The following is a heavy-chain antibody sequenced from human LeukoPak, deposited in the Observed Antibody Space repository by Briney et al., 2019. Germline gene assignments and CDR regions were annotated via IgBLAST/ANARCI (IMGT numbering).Heavy chain of an antibody. CDR2: ISWNSGNI. V-gene: IGHV3-9*01. CDR3: AKVDGYNSGWYDS. D-gene: IGHD6-19*01. CDR1: GFTFDDYG. Sequence: GGSLRLSCAASGFTFDDYGMHWVRQPPGKGLEWVSGISWNSGNIGYADSVKGRFTISRDNAKDSLYLQMNSLRAEDTALYYCAKVDGYNSGWYDSWGQGTLVTVSS. J-gene: IGHJ5*01.